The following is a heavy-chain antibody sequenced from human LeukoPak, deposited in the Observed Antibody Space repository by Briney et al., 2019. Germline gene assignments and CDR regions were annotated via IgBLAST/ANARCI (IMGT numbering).Heavy chain of an antibody. V-gene: IGHV4-39*07. CDR3: ARGREAAAAWGGFDY. J-gene: IGHJ4*02. CDR2: IYYSGST. CDR1: GGSISSYY. D-gene: IGHD6-13*01. Sequence: SETLSLTCTVSGGSISSYYWSWIRQPPGKGLEWIGSIYYSGSTYYNPSLKSRVTISVDTSKNQFSLKLSSVTAADTAVYYCARGREAAAAWGGFDYWGQGTLVPVSS.